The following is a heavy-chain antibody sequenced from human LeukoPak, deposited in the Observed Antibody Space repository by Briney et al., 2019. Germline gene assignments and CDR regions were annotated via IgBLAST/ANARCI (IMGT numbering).Heavy chain of an antibody. Sequence: GGSLRLSCAASGFTFSDYYMSWIRQAPGKGLEWVSYISSSGSTIYYADSVKGRFTISRDNATNSLYLQMNSLRAEDTAVYYCARDGIAARNSMYYFDYWGQGTLVTVSS. CDR3: ARDGIAARNSMYYFDY. CDR2: ISSSGSTI. J-gene: IGHJ4*02. D-gene: IGHD6-6*01. CDR1: GFTFSDYY. V-gene: IGHV3-11*01.